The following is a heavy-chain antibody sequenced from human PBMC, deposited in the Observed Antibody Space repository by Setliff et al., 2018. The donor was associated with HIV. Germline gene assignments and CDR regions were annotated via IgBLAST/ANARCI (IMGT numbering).Heavy chain of an antibody. Sequence: SVKVSCKASGGTFSSYAISWVRRAPGQGLEWMGGSIPMYGTSNYAQKFQGRVTITTDESTSTAYMELSRLRSDDTAVYYCARDVITDDYAAFDIWGQGTMVTVSS. J-gene: IGHJ3*02. CDR2: SIPMYGTS. CDR3: ARDVITDDYAAFDI. V-gene: IGHV1-69*05. CDR1: GGTFSSYA. D-gene: IGHD3-22*01.